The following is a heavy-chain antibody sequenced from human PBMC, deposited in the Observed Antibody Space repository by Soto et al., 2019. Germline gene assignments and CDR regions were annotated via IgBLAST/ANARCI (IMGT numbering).Heavy chain of an antibody. Sequence: SGPTLVNPTQTLTLTCTFSGFSLSTSGMRVSWIRQPPGKALEWLARIDWDDDKFYSTSLKTRLTISKDTSKNQVVLTMTNMDHVDTATYYCALDSSGYLDYYYYGMDVWGQGTTVTVSS. D-gene: IGHD3-22*01. CDR3: ALDSSGYLDYYYYGMDV. V-gene: IGHV2-70*04. CDR2: IDWDDDK. CDR1: GFSLSTSGMR. J-gene: IGHJ6*02.